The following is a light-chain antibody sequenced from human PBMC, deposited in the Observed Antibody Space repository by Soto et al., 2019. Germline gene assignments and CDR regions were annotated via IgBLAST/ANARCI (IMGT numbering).Light chain of an antibody. Sequence: SYELTQPSSVSVSPGQTARITCSGDVLAKKYARWFQQKPGQAPVLVLYKDSERPSGIPERFSGSSSGTTVTLTISGAQVEDEADYYCYSAADSVFGGGTKLTVL. CDR2: KDS. V-gene: IGLV3-27*01. CDR1: VLAKKY. J-gene: IGLJ2*01. CDR3: YSAADSV.